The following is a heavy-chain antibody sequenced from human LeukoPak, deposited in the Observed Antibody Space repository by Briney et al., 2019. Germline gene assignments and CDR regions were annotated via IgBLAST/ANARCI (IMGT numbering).Heavy chain of an antibody. CDR3: TREGLGRGMDV. J-gene: IGHJ6*02. V-gene: IGHV3-21*01. CDR1: GFTFSNYG. D-gene: IGHD1-26*01. CDR2: IRSSSSYM. Sequence: GGSLRLSCAGSGFTFSNYGMHWVRQAPGKGLEWVAFIRSSSSYMFYADSVKGRFTISRDNAKNSLYLHMNSLRAEDTSFYYCTREGLGRGMDVWGQGTTVTVSS.